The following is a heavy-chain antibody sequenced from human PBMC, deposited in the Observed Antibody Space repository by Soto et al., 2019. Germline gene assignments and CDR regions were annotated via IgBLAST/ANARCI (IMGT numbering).Heavy chain of an antibody. CDR2: IYWNDEK. J-gene: IGHJ4*02. CDR1: GFSLSTTAVG. CDR3: GNWGYSTGWSDY. Sequence: QITLKESGPTLVKPTQTLTLTCTFSGFSLSTTAVGVGWVRQPPGKALELLALIYWNDEKRYSPSLKSRLTIAKDTSKHQVVLTMTNMEPVATATYYGGNWGYSTGWSDYWGQGTLVTVSS. D-gene: IGHD6-19*01. V-gene: IGHV2-5*01.